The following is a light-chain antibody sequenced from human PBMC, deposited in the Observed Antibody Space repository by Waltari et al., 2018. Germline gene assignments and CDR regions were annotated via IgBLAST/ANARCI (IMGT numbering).Light chain of an antibody. J-gene: IGLJ2*01. CDR1: SSDVGNYKR. Sequence: QSALTPPASVSGSPGQSITIPCTGTSSDVGNYKRVSWYKPHPGKAPKHMIYAVSNRPAGVSDRFSGSKSGDMASRTISGLQPEDEAEYFCSSYAGSSKGVFGGGTKVTVL. CDR2: AVS. CDR3: SSYAGSSKGV. V-gene: IGLV2-23*02.